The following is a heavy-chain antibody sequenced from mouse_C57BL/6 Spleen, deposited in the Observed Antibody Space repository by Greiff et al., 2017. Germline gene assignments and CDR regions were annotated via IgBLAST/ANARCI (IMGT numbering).Heavy chain of an antibody. Sequence: QVQLQQSGPELVKPGASVKISCKASGYAFSSSWMNWVKQRPGKGLEGIGRNYPGDGDTNYNGKFKGKATLTADKSSSTASMQLSSLTSEDSAVYFCARSNWVCDYWGQGTTLTVSS. V-gene: IGHV1-82*01. CDR1: GYAFSSSW. J-gene: IGHJ2*01. CDR3: ARSNWVCDY. CDR2: NYPGDGDT. D-gene: IGHD4-1*01.